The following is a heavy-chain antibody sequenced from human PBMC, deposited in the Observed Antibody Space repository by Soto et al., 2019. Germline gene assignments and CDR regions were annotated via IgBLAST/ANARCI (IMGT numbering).Heavy chain of an antibody. J-gene: IGHJ6*02. CDR1: GGSISSYY. CDR3: ARRSGYYDILTKRAYYYYGMDV. CDR2: IYYSGST. Sequence: SETLSLTCTVSGGSISSYYCSWIRQPPGKGLEWIGYIYYSGSTNYNPSLKSRVTISVDTSKNQFSLKLSSVTAADTAVYYCARRSGYYDILTKRAYYYYGMDVWGQGTTVTVSS. V-gene: IGHV4-59*01. D-gene: IGHD3-9*01.